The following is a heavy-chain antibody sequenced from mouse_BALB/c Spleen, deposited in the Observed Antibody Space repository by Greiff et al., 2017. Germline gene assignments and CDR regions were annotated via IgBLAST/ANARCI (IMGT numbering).Heavy chain of an antibody. CDR2: ISTYYGDA. V-gene: IGHV1S137*01. CDR1: GYTFTDYA. CDR3: ARKGGGYYYAMDY. Sequence: VQLQQSGAELVRPGVSVKISCKGSGYTFTDYAMHWVKQSHAKSLEWIGVISTYYGDASYNQKFKGKATMTVDKSSSTAYMELARLTSEDSAIYYCARKGGGYYYAMDYWGQGTSVTVSS. J-gene: IGHJ4*01.